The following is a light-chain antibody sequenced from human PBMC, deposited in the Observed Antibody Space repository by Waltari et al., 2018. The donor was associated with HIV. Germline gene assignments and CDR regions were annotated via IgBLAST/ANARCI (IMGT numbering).Light chain of an antibody. CDR3: QQYGNTPRIT. Sequence: EIVLTQSPDTLSLSPGERATLSRRASQSVSSTYLAWYQQKPGQAPRLLISGASRRATGIPDRFSGSGSGTDFTLTISRLEPEDFAVYYCQQYGNTPRITFGQGTRLEIK. CDR2: GAS. J-gene: IGKJ5*01. CDR1: QSVSSTY. V-gene: IGKV3-20*01.